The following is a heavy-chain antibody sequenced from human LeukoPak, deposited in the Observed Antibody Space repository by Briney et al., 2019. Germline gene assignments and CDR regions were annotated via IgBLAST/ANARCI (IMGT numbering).Heavy chain of an antibody. CDR1: GGSISSGDYY. Sequence: PSQTLSLTCTVSGGSISSGDYYWSWIRQPPGKGLEWIGYIYYSGSTYYNPSLKSRVTISVDTSKNQFSLKLTSVTAADTAVYYCARDRLGSYYGEGVFDYWGQGTLVTVSS. J-gene: IGHJ4*02. CDR3: ARDRLGSYYGEGVFDY. V-gene: IGHV4-30-4*08. D-gene: IGHD1-26*01. CDR2: IYYSGST.